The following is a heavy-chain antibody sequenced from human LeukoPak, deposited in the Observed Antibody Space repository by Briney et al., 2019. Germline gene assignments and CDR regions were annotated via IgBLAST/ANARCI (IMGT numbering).Heavy chain of an antibody. CDR1: GFTFTKYN. V-gene: IGHV3-30*04. J-gene: IGHJ4*02. CDR3: ARDLIGIYSSDY. Sequence: GGSLRLSCAASGFTFTKYNMHWVRQAPGKGLEWVAIVSKDESHQSYADSVKGRFTISRDSSKNTVFLQMNSLRTEDTAVYYCARDLIGIYSSDYWGRGTLVTVSS. D-gene: IGHD2-21*01. CDR2: VSKDESHQ.